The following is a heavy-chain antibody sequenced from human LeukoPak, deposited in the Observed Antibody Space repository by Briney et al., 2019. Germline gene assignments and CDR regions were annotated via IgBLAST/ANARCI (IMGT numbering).Heavy chain of an antibody. V-gene: IGHV3-11*04. Sequence: GGSLRLSCAASGFTFSDYYMSWIRQAPGKGLEWVSYISSSGSTIYYADSVKGRFTISRDNAKSSLYLQMNNLRAEDTAIYYCVREDTGDFDYWGQGTLVTVSS. CDR1: GFTFSDYY. D-gene: IGHD7-27*01. CDR2: ISSSGSTI. J-gene: IGHJ4*02. CDR3: VREDTGDFDY.